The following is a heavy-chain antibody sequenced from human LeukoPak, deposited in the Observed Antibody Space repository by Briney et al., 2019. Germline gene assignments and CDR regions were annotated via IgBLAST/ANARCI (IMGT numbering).Heavy chain of an antibody. Sequence: SETLFLTCTVSGGSISSYYWSWIRQPPGKGLEWIGYIYYSGSTNYNPSLKSRVTISVDTSKIQFSLKLSSVTAADTAVYCCARGPDYGDLRYYFDYWGQGTLVTVSS. V-gene: IGHV4-59*01. J-gene: IGHJ4*02. CDR3: ARGPDYGDLRYYFDY. CDR2: IYYSGST. CDR1: GGSISSYY. D-gene: IGHD4-17*01.